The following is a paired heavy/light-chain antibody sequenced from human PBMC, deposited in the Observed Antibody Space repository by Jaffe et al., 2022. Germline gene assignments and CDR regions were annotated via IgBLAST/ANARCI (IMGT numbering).Light chain of an antibody. Sequence: QSALTQPASVSGSPGQSITISCTGTSSDVGNYNLVSWYQQHPGKAPKLIISEVSKRPSGISYRFSGSKSGNTASLTISGVQGEDEADYYCCSYAGSTTYVVFGGGTKLTVL. V-gene: IGLV2-23*02. CDR3: CSYAGSTTYVV. CDR2: EVS. CDR1: SSDVGNYNL. J-gene: IGLJ2*01.
Heavy chain of an antibody. CDR2: INAGGTNI. V-gene: IGHV3-23*01. D-gene: IGHD3-16*01. Sequence: EVQLLESGGGLVQPGGSLRLSCTASGFTFSSYAMSWVRQAPGKGLEWVSSINAGGTNIKYPDSVKGRFTISRDDSKNTLYLQMNSLGAEDTAVYYCARDRGFGWYFDLWGRGTLVTVSS. CDR3: ARDRGFGWYFDL. CDR1: GFTFSSYA. J-gene: IGHJ2*01.